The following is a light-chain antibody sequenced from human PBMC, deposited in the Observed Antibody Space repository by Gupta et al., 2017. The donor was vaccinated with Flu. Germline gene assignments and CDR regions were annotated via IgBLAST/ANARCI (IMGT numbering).Light chain of an antibody. V-gene: IGKV3-20*01. J-gene: IGKJ2*03. Sequence: EIVLTQSPGSLSLSPGERATLSCRASQSISSSNLAWYQQKPGQAPRLLVYGASSRATGIPDRFSGSGSGTDFTLIISRLEPEDFAVYFCQQYGNSPLYSFGQGTKLEIK. CDR3: QQYGNSPLYS. CDR2: GAS. CDR1: QSISSSN.